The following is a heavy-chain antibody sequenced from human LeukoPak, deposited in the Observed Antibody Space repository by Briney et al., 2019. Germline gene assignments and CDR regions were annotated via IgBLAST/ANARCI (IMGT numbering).Heavy chain of an antibody. J-gene: IGHJ4*02. CDR1: GFTFSSYG. CDR2: ISYDGSNK. CDR3: AKAPEKESASYFDY. Sequence: GGSLRLSCAASGFTFSSYGMHWVRQAPGKGLECVAVISYDGSNKYYADSVKGRFTISRDNSKNTLYLQMNSLRAEDTAVYYCAKAPEKESASYFDYWGQGTLVTVSS. V-gene: IGHV3-30*18.